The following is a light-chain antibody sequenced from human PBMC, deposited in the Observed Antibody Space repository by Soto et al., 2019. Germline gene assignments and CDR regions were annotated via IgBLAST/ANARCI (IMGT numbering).Light chain of an antibody. Sequence: QSVLTQPASVSGSPGQAVTISRTGTSSDIGADNFVSWYQQHPGKAPKLMLYDVNIRPSGVSNRFSGSKSGNTASLTISGLQAEDEADYYCTSWTTSTTMIFGGGTKLTVL. CDR3: TSWTTSTTMI. V-gene: IGLV2-14*03. CDR1: SSDIGADNF. J-gene: IGLJ2*01. CDR2: DVN.